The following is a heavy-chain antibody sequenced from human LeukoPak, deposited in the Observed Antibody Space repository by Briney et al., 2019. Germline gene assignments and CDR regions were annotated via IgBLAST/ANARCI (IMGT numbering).Heavy chain of an antibody. CDR2: ISSSGSTI. CDR3: ARAPPVSKGSGSYLLYYYGMDV. Sequence: GGSLRLSCAASGFTFSDYYMSWIRQAPGKGLEWVSYISSSGSTIYYADSVKGRFTISRDNAKNSLYLQMNSLRAEDTAVYYCARAPPVSKGSGSYLLYYYGMDVWGQGTTVTVSS. J-gene: IGHJ6*02. D-gene: IGHD3-10*01. CDR1: GFTFSDYY. V-gene: IGHV3-11*01.